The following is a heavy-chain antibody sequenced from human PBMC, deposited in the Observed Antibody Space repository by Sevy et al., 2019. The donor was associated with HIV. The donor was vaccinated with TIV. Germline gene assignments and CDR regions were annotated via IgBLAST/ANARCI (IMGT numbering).Heavy chain of an antibody. CDR1: GYTFTSYD. J-gene: IGHJ6*03. V-gene: IGHV1-8*01. CDR3: ARGGNLEHYYYYYYMDV. D-gene: IGHD1-1*01. CDR2: MNPNSGNT. Sequence: ASVKVSCKASGYTFTSYDINWVRQATGQGLEWMGWMNPNSGNTGYAQKFQGRVTMTRNTSISTAYMELSSLRSEDTAVYYCARGGNLEHYYYYYYMDVWGKGTTVTVSS.